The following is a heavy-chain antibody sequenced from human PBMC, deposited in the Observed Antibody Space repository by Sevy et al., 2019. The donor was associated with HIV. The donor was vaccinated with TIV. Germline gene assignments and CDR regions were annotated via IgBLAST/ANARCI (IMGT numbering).Heavy chain of an antibody. Sequence: GGSLSLSCAASGFTFSSYGMHWVRQAPGKGLEWVVVISYDGSNKYYADSVKGRFTISRDNSKNTLYLQMNSLRAEDTAVYYCAKEVGHIVVVTDFDPWGQGTLVTVSS. J-gene: IGHJ5*02. V-gene: IGHV3-30*18. CDR1: GFTFSSYG. CDR2: ISYDGSNK. CDR3: AKEVGHIVVVTDFDP. D-gene: IGHD2-21*02.